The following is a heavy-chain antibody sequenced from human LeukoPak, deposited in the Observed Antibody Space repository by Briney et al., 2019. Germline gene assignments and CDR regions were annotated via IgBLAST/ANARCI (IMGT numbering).Heavy chain of an antibody. CDR3: ARGPGLDIVLVTWDY. CDR1: GYTFTSYG. CDR2: ISAYNGNT. V-gene: IGHV1-18*01. D-gene: IGHD2-2*01. Sequence: GASVKVSCKASGYTFTSYGISWVQQAPGQGLEWMGWISAYNGNTNYAQKLQGRVTMTTDTSTSTAYMELRSLRSDDAAVYYCARGPGLDIVLVTWDYWGQGTLVTVSS. J-gene: IGHJ4*02.